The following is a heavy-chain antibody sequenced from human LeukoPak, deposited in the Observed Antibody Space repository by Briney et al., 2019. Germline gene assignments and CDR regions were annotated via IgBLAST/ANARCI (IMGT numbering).Heavy chain of an antibody. J-gene: IGHJ3*02. Sequence: GASVKVSCKASGYTFTSYYMHWVRQAPGQGLEWMGIINPSGGSTSYAQKFQGRVTMTRDTSASTAYMELSSLRSEDTAVYYCARVSASIGVYSPRTNYDILTGLPYNDAFDIWGQGTMVTVSS. D-gene: IGHD3-9*01. CDR1: GYTFTSYY. V-gene: IGHV1-46*01. CDR3: ARVSASIGVYSPRTNYDILTGLPYNDAFDI. CDR2: INPSGGST.